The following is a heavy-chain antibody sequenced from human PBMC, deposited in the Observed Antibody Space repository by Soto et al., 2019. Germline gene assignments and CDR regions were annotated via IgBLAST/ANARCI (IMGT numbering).Heavy chain of an antibody. J-gene: IGHJ5*02. V-gene: IGHV3-48*01. CDR1: AFTFSSYS. D-gene: IGHD6-13*01. CDR3: ARHPERIAQIGWFDP. CDR2: ISSSSSTI. Sequence: EVQLVESGGGLVQPGGSLRLSCAASAFTFSSYSMNWVRQAPGKGLEWVSYISSSSSTIYYADSVKGRFTISRDNAKNSLYRQMNSLRAEDTAVYYCARHPERIAQIGWFDPWGQGTLVTVSS.